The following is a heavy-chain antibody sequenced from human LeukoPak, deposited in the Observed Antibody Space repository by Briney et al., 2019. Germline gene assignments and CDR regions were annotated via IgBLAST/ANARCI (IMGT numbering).Heavy chain of an antibody. Sequence: GASLRLSCAASGFTFSSYGMHWVRQAPGKGLEWVAVISYDGSDKYYADSVKGRFTISRDNSKNTLYLQMNSLRAEDTAVYYCAKDITVGATGSLDYWGQGTLVTVSS. V-gene: IGHV3-30*18. D-gene: IGHD1-26*01. CDR2: ISYDGSDK. CDR3: AKDITVGATGSLDY. J-gene: IGHJ4*02. CDR1: GFTFSSYG.